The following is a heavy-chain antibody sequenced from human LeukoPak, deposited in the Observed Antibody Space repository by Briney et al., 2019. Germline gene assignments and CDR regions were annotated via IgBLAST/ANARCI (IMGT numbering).Heavy chain of an antibody. CDR2: IYHSGST. V-gene: IGHV4-30-2*01. Sequence: KTSQTLSLTCTVSGGSISSGGYYWSWIRQPPGKGLEWIGYIYHSGSTYYNPSLKSRVTISVDRSKNQFSLKLSSVTAADTAAYYCARDKSLDYWGRGTLVTVSS. CDR3: ARDKSLDY. J-gene: IGHJ4*02. CDR1: GGSISSGGYY.